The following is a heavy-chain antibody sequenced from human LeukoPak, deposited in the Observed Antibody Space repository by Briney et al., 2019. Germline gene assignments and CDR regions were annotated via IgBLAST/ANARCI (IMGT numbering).Heavy chain of an antibody. J-gene: IGHJ4*02. CDR1: GFTFSSYW. CDR2: INSDGSST. D-gene: IGHD4-17*01. Sequence: GGSLRLSCAASGFTFSSYWMHWVRQAPGKGLMWVSRINSDGSSTTYADSVKGRFTISRDNTKNTLYLQMDSLRAEDTAVYYCARDINGDYSYWGQGTPVTVSS. V-gene: IGHV3-74*01. CDR3: ARDINGDYSY.